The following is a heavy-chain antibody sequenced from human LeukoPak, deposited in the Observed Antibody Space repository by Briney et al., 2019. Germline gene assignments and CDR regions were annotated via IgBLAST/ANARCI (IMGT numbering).Heavy chain of an antibody. V-gene: IGHV4-39*07. J-gene: IGHJ3*02. CDR1: GGSVSTSGYY. D-gene: IGHD5-12*01. CDR3: ARDWDGAYDFNTFDI. Sequence: SETLSLTCSVSGGSVSTSGYYWGWIRQPPGKGLEFIGTLHYSGSTRYNPSLESQVTISVDTSKNQFSLKLNSVTSADTAIYYCARDWDGAYDFNTFDIWGQGTMVTVSS. CDR2: LHYSGST.